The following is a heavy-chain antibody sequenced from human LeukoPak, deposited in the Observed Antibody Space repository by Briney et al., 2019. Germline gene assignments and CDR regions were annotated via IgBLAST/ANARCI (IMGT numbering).Heavy chain of an antibody. J-gene: IGHJ4*02. Sequence: GRSLRLSCAASGFTFSSYAMHWVHQAPGKGLEWVAVISYDGSNKYYADSVKGRFTISRDNSKNTLYLQMNSLRAEDTAVYYCAKDHYYNFSEFWGQGTLVTVSS. V-gene: IGHV3-30-3*01. CDR1: GFTFSSYA. CDR2: ISYDGSNK. D-gene: IGHD3-10*01. CDR3: AKDHYYNFSEF.